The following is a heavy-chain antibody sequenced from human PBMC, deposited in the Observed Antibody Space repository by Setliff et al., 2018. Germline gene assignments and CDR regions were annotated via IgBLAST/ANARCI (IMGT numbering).Heavy chain of an antibody. Sequence: PSETLSLTCTVSGYSISSGYYWSWIRQSTERGLEWLGRLHTSGSTTYNPALNSRVTISVDTSTNQFSLRLTSLTAAGTAVYFCARDNTILGATDHWGQGTLVTVS. V-gene: IGHV4-61*02. CDR3: ARDNTILGATDH. CDR2: LHTSGST. CDR1: GYSISSGYY. J-gene: IGHJ5*02. D-gene: IGHD1-26*01.